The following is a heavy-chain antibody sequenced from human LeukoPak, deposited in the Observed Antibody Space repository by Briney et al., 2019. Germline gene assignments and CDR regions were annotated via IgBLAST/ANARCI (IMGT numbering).Heavy chain of an antibody. D-gene: IGHD3-22*01. J-gene: IGHJ4*02. Sequence: SVKVSCKASGGTFSSYAISWVRQAPGQGLEWMGGIIPIFGTANYAQKFQGRVTITADESTSTAYMEPSSLRSDDTAVYYCARASVVVITPLDYWGQGTLVTVSS. CDR1: GGTFSSYA. CDR3: ARASVVVITPLDY. CDR2: IIPIFGTA. V-gene: IGHV1-69*01.